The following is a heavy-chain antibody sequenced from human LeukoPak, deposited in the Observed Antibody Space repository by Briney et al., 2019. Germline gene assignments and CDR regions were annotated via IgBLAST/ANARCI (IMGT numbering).Heavy chain of an antibody. CDR1: GGSFSGYY. CDR3: ARDSCNPFHMDV. V-gene: IGHV4-34*01. CDR2: INHSGST. Sequence: SETLSLTCVVYGGSFSGYYWSWIRQPPGKGLEWIGEINHSGSTNYNPSLKSRVTISVDTSKNQFSLKLSSVTAADTAVYYCARDSCNPFHMDVWGKGTTVTVSS. D-gene: IGHD2/OR15-2a*01. J-gene: IGHJ6*03.